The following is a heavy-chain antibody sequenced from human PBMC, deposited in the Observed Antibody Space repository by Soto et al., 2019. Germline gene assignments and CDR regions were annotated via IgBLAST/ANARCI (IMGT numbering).Heavy chain of an antibody. V-gene: IGHV4-34*01. CDR2: INHSGST. J-gene: IGHJ6*03. Sequence: PSETLSLTCAVYGGSFSGYYWSWIRQPPGKGLEWIGEINHSGSTNYNPSLKSRVTISVDTSKNQFSLKLSSVTAADTAVYYCARGYLLGTYYYYYYMDVWGKGTTVTVSS. CDR1: GGSFSGYY. D-gene: IGHD3-10*01. CDR3: ARGYLLGTYYYYYYMDV.